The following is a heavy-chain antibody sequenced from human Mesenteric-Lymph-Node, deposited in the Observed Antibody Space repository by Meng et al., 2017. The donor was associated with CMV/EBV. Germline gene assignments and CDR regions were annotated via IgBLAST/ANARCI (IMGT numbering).Heavy chain of an antibody. V-gene: IGHV2-5*02. J-gene: IGHJ4*02. CDR2: IYWDDDT. Sequence: SGFSNSNSGMGVGWIRQPPGKALEWLALIYWDDDTGYSPSLNSRRTITKDTSKNQVVLTMTNVDPVDTATYYCVHTYYYGSGSAPFDSWGQGTLVTVSS. CDR3: VHTYYYGSGSAPFDS. CDR1: GFSNSNSGMG. D-gene: IGHD3-10*01.